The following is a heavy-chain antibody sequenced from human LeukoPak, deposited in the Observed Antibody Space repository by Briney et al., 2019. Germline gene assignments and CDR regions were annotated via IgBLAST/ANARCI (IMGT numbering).Heavy chain of an antibody. V-gene: IGHV1-8*01. Sequence: ASVKVSCKASGYTFTSYDINWVRQATGQGLEWMGWINPNSGNTGYAQKFQGRVTMTRNTSISTAYMELSSLRSEDTAVYYCARGRGRRSNFDYWGQGTLVTVSS. CDR1: GYTFTSYD. J-gene: IGHJ4*02. D-gene: IGHD5-24*01. CDR2: INPNSGNT. CDR3: ARGRGRRSNFDY.